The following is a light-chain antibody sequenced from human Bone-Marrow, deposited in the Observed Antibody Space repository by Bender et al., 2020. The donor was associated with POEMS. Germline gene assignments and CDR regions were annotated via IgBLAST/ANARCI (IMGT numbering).Light chain of an antibody. CDR2: SSH. CDR3: AVWDDSLNGWV. Sequence: QSVLTQPPSASGTPGQRVTISCSGGSSNIGAHAVNGYKHLPGTVPKLLIYSSHRRPSEVPDRFSGSRSGTSASLAISGLQSEDEADYYCAVWDDSLNGWVFGGGTKLTVL. CDR1: SSNIGAHA. J-gene: IGLJ3*02. V-gene: IGLV1-44*01.